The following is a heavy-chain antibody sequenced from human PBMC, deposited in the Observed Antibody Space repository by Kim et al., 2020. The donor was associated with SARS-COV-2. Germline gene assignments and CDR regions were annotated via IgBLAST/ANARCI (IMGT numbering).Heavy chain of an antibody. D-gene: IGHD6-6*01. J-gene: IGHJ6*02. Sequence: KGRFTISRDNSKNKLYLQMNRLRAEDTAVYYCARERKTLAARRERYGMDVWGQGTTVTVSS. CDR3: ARERKTLAARRERYGMDV. V-gene: IGHV3-30*07.